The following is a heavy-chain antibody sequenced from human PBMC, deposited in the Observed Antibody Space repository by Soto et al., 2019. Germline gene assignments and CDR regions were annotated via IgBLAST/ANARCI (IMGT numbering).Heavy chain of an antibody. J-gene: IGHJ6*02. CDR2: IYSGGSA. CDR1: GFTVSSNY. V-gene: IGHV3-53*01. CDR3: ARVLTAYYYGMDV. Sequence: GGSLRLSCAASGFTVSSNYMSWVRQAPGKGLEWVSVIYSGGSAYYADSVKGRFTISRDNSKNTLYLQMNSLRAEDTAVYYCARVLTAYYYGMDVWGQGTTVTVSS. D-gene: IGHD7-27*01.